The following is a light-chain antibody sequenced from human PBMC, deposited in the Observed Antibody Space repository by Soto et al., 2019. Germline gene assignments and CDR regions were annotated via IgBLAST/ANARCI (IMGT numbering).Light chain of an antibody. V-gene: IGKV1-12*01. Sequence: DIQLTQSPSSVSASVGDRVTITCRASQDIGTWLAWYQQKPGKAPKLRIYVASNLQSGGPSRFSGAGSGTDFNLTITSLQPEDFATYHCQQADSFPFTFGPGTKVDFK. J-gene: IGKJ3*01. CDR3: QQADSFPFT. CDR2: VAS. CDR1: QDIGTW.